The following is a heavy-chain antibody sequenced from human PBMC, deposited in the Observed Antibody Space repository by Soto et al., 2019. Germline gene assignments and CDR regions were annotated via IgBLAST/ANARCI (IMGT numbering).Heavy chain of an antibody. J-gene: IGHJ4*02. CDR1: GFSFSSYS. CDR2: ISSSSSYI. CDR3: AKDRLAGGFDY. Sequence: GGSLRLSCAASGFSFSSYSMNWVRQAPGKGLEWVSSISSSSSYIYYADSVKGRFTISRDNAKNSLYLQMNSLRAEDTAVYYSAKDRLAGGFDYWGQGTLVTVSS. D-gene: IGHD3-16*01. V-gene: IGHV3-21*01.